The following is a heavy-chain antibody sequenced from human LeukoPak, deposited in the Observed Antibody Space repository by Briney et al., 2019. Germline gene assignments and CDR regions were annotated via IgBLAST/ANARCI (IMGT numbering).Heavy chain of an antibody. Sequence: GGSLRLSCAASGFTFSSFAMSWVRQPPGKGLEWVSGISGSGGSTYYADSVKGRFTISRDNSKNTLYLQMSSLRAEDTAVFYCAKDPQERNTCLIDYWGQGTLVTVSS. CDR2: ISGSGGST. CDR1: GFTFSSFA. D-gene: IGHD1/OR15-1a*01. V-gene: IGHV3-23*01. CDR3: AKDPQERNTCLIDY. J-gene: IGHJ4*02.